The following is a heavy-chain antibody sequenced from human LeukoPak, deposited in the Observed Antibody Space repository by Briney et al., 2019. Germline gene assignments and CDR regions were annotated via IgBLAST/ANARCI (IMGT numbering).Heavy chain of an antibody. D-gene: IGHD3-22*01. CDR3: ARLFYDGRGYPAYYYYMDV. CDR1: GGSISSSNSY. CDR2: IYYSGTT. J-gene: IGHJ6*03. V-gene: IGHV4-39*01. Sequence: SETLSLTCTVSGGSISSSNSYWGWIRQPPGKGLEWIGTIYYSGTTYYNPSHKSRVTISADTSKNQFSLKLSSVTAADTAVYYCARLFYDGRGYPAYYYYMDVWGRGTTVTVSS.